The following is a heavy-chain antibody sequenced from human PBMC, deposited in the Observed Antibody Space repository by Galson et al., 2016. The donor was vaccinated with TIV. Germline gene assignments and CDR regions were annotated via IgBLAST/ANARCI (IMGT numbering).Heavy chain of an antibody. CDR1: GFTFSSYA. Sequence: SLRLSCAASGFTFSSYAMSWVRQAPGKGLEWVSVISGGGGSTYYADSVKGRFTISSDNSNNTVYTVMSSLRAEDTAVYCCVKYDSSGYYYGNFDFWGQGTLVIVSS. J-gene: IGHJ4*02. V-gene: IGHV3-23*01. D-gene: IGHD3-22*01. CDR3: VKYDSSGYYYGNFDF. CDR2: ISGGGGST.